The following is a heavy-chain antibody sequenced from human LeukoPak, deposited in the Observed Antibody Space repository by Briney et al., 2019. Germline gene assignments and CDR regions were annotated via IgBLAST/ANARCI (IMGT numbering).Heavy chain of an antibody. CDR2: IYYSGST. CDR1: GGSISSYY. J-gene: IGHJ5*02. D-gene: IGHD2-2*01. V-gene: IGHV4-59*01. CDR3: AGGRGTSLGWFDP. Sequence: SETLSLTCTVSGGSISSYYWSWIRQPPGKGLEWIGYIYYSGSTNYNPSLKSRVTISVDTSKNQFSLKLSSVTAADTAVYYCAGGRGTSLGWFDPWGQGTLVTVSS.